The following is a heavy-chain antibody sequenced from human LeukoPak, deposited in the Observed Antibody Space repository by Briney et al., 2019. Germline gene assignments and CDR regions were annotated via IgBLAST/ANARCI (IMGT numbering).Heavy chain of an antibody. CDR3: AFSDYGDYPDH. J-gene: IGHJ5*02. V-gene: IGHV3-21*01. CDR1: GFTFSSYS. D-gene: IGHD4-17*01. CDR2: ISSSSSYI. Sequence: GGSLRLSCAASGFTFSSYSMNWVRQAPGKGLEWVSSISSSSSYIYYADSVKGRFTISRDNAKNSLYLQMNSLRAGDTAVYYCAFSDYGDYPDHWGQGTLVTVSS.